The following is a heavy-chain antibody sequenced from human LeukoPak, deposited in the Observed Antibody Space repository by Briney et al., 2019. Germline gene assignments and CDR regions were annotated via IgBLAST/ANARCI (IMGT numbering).Heavy chain of an antibody. CDR1: GGSFSGYY. CDR2: INHSGST. V-gene: IGHV4-34*01. D-gene: IGHD6-19*01. CDR3: ARGSEGNGWDY. Sequence: SETLSLTCAVYGGSFSGYYWSWIRQPPGKGLEWIGEINHSGSTNYNPSLKSRVTISVDTSKNQFSLKLSSVTAADTAVYYCARGSEGNGWDYWGQGTLVTVSS. J-gene: IGHJ4*02.